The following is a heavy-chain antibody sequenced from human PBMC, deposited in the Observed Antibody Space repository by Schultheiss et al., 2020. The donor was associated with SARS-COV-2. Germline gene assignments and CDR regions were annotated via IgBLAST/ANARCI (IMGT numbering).Heavy chain of an antibody. CDR2: ISYDGSNK. V-gene: IGHV3-30*01. D-gene: IGHD2-15*01. CDR3: ARDRWGGSGDAFDI. J-gene: IGHJ3*02. CDR1: GFTFSSYA. Sequence: GGSLRLSCAASGFTFSSYAMHWVRQASGKGLEWVAVISYDGSNKYYADSVKGRFTISRDNSKNTLYLQMNSLRAEDTAVYYCARDRWGGSGDAFDIWGQGTMVTVSS.